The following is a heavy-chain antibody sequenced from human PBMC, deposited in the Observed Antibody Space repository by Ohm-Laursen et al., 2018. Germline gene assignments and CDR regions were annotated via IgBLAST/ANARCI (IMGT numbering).Heavy chain of an antibody. V-gene: IGHV4-4*07. J-gene: IGHJ4*02. CDR2: IHASGST. D-gene: IGHD1-7*01. CDR1: GGSISTYY. CDR3: ARDARVAGTSDAFEY. Sequence: SGTLSLTCLVSGGSISTYYWSWIRQSAGKGLEWIGRIHASGSTNYNPSLKSRVSLSHDTSKNQFSLKMTSVTAADTAVYYCARDARVAGTSDAFEYWGQGTLVTVTS.